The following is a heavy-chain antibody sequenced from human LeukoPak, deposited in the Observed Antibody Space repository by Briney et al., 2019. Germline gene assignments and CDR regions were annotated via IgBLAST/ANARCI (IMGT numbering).Heavy chain of an antibody. J-gene: IGHJ4*02. CDR1: GFIVSSNY. CDR2: IYSTGST. D-gene: IGHD3/OR15-3a*01. V-gene: IGHV3-53*01. CDR3: AREREDWGLAFDR. Sequence: GGSLRLSCAVSGFIVSSNYMSWVRQAPGKGLEWVSVIYSTGSTHYADSVKGRFTISRDSSKNTVYLQMNSLRVEDTAVYYCAREREDWGLAFDRRGQGTLVTVSS.